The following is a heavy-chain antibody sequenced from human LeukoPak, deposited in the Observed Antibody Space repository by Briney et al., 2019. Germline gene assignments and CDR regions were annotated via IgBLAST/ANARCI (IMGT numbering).Heavy chain of an antibody. J-gene: IGHJ4*02. Sequence: SQTLSLTCTVSGAPICSGNYSWSWIRQPAGAGLEWIGRIYASGTTNYNPSLKSRLTISIDASKNHFSLELNSVTAADTAVYYCARGLDHWGQGALVTVSS. CDR2: IYASGTT. CDR1: GAPICSGNYS. CDR3: ARGLDH. V-gene: IGHV4-61*02.